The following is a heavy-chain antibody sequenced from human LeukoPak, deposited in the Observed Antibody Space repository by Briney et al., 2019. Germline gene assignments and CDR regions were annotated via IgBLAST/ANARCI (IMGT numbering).Heavy chain of an antibody. D-gene: IGHD5-18*01. J-gene: IGHJ4*02. CDR3: AKGRNTAMVKEVDY. CDR2: ISWNSGSI. V-gene: IGHV3-9*01. Sequence: GGSLRLSCAASGFTFDDYAMHWVRQAPGRGLEWVSGISWNSGSIGYADSVKGRFTISRDNAKNSLYLQMNSLRAEDTALYYCAKGRNTAMVKEVDYWGQGTLVTVSS. CDR1: GFTFDDYA.